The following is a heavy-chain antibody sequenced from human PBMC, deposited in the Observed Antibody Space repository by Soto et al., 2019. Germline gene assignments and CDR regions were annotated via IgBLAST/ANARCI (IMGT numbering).Heavy chain of an antibody. D-gene: IGHD2-2*01. V-gene: IGHV1-46*01. Sequence: ASVKVSCKASGYTFTSYAMHWVRQAPGQRLEWMGIINPSGGGTTYAQKFQGRVTMTRDTSTSTVYMDLSSLRSADTAVYYCARAVLPATAPFDYWGQGTLVTVSS. CDR2: INPSGGGT. J-gene: IGHJ4*02. CDR1: GYTFTSYA. CDR3: ARAVLPATAPFDY.